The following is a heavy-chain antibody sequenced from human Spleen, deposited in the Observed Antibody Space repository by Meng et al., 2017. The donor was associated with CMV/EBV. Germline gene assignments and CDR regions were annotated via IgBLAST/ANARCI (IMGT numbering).Heavy chain of an antibody. CDR3: ARPYYYDSSGYYYYYYGMDV. Sequence: GGSLRLSCAASGFPFSSYSMNWVRQAPGKGLEWVSYISSSGSPIYYADSVKGRFTISRDNAKNSLYLQMNSLRAEDTAVYYCARPYYYDSSGYYYYYYGMDVWGQGTTVTVSS. V-gene: IGHV3-48*04. J-gene: IGHJ6*02. CDR2: ISSSGSPI. D-gene: IGHD3-22*01. CDR1: GFPFSSYS.